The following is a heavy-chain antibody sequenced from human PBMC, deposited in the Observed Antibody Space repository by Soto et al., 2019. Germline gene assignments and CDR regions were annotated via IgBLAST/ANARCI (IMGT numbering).Heavy chain of an antibody. CDR3: ARGQVVAAQH. CDR1: GGSIISGGYS. CDR2: IYHSGST. D-gene: IGHD2-15*01. V-gene: IGHV4-30-2*01. J-gene: IGHJ4*02. Sequence: ASETLSLTCAVSGGSIISGGYSWSWIRQPPGKGLEWIGYIYHSGSTYYNPSLKSRVTISVDRSKNQFSLKLSSVTAADTAVYYCARGQVVAAQHWGQGTLVTVSS.